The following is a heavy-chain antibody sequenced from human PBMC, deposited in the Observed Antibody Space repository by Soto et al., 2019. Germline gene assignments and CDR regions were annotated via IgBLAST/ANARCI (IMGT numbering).Heavy chain of an antibody. CDR2: IYYSGST. CDR1: GGSISSYY. Sequence: PLEILSLTCTVSGGSISSYYLSWIRQPPGKGLEWIGYIYYSGSTNYNPSLKSRVTISVDTSKNQFSLKLSSVTAADTAVYYCARSLVYYYYYYYMDVWGKGTTVTVSS. CDR3: ARSLVYYYYYYYMDV. D-gene: IGHD2-2*01. V-gene: IGHV4-59*08. J-gene: IGHJ6*03.